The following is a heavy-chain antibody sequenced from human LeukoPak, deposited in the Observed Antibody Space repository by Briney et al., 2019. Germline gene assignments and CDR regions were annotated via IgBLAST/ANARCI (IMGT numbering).Heavy chain of an antibody. CDR3: AKDSVPYYYGSGSYPDY. V-gene: IGHV3-23*01. J-gene: IGHJ4*02. CDR2: ISGSGGST. CDR1: GFTFSSYA. Sequence: GGSLRLSCAASGFTFSSYAMSWVRQAPGKGLEWVSGISGSGGSTYYADSVKGRFTISRDNSKNTLYLQMNSLRAEDTAVYYCAKDSVPYYYGSGSYPDYWGQGTLVTVSS. D-gene: IGHD3-10*01.